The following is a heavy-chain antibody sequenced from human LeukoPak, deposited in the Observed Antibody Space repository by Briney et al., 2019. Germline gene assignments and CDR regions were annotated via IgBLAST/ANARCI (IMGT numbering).Heavy chain of an antibody. D-gene: IGHD6-19*01. CDR1: GGSFSSYY. Sequence: SETLSLTCTVSGGSFSSYYWSWIRQPPGKGLERIGYIYYSGSTNYNPSLKSRVTISVDTSKNQFSLKLSSVTAADTAVYYCARDRVGSGWSNDAFDIWGQGTMVTVSS. V-gene: IGHV4-59*01. CDR2: IYYSGST. J-gene: IGHJ3*02. CDR3: ARDRVGSGWSNDAFDI.